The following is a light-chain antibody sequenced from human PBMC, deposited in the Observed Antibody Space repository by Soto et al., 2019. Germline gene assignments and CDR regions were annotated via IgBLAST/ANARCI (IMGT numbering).Light chain of an antibody. CDR3: QQYYTTPLT. CDR2: WAS. J-gene: IGKJ4*01. V-gene: IGKV4-1*01. CDR1: QSVLYSSNNKNY. Sequence: DIVMTQSPDSLAVSLGERATINCKSSQSVLYSSNNKNYLSWYQQKPGQPPKLLIYWASTRESGVPDRFSGSRSGTDFTVTTSSLQAEDVAVYYSQQYYTTPLTFGGGTKVEIK.